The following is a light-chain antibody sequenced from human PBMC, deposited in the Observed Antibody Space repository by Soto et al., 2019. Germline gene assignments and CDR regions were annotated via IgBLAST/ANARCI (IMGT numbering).Light chain of an antibody. CDR3: QQYNNWPPWIA. V-gene: IGKV3-15*01. Sequence: EIVMTQSPATLSVSPGERATLSCRASQSVSSNLAWYHQKPGQAPRLLIYGASNRATGIPARFSGSGSGTEFTLTISSLQSEDFAVYYCQQYNNWPPWIAFGQGTRLEIK. CDR2: GAS. CDR1: QSVSSN. J-gene: IGKJ5*01.